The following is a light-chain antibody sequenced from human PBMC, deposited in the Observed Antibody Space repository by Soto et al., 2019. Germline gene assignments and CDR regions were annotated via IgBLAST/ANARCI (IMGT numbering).Light chain of an antibody. CDR2: AAS. CDR3: QQYNNWLTWT. Sequence: EIVVTQSPGTLSLSPGERATLSCRASQSVSSNFLAWFQQKPGQAPRLLLYAASSRATGIPDRFSGSGSGTDFTLTISRLEPEDFAVYYCQQYNNWLTWTFGQGARLEIK. J-gene: IGKJ5*01. V-gene: IGKV3-20*01. CDR1: QSVSSNF.